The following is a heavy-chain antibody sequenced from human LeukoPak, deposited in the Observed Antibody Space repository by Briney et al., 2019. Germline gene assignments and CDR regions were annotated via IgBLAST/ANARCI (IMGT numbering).Heavy chain of an antibody. CDR1: GGTFSSYA. J-gene: IGHJ4*02. CDR3: AREGLTSFYDILTGYYRALGY. V-gene: IGHV1-69*13. D-gene: IGHD3-9*01. CDR2: IIPIFGTA. Sequence: GASVKVSCKASGGTFSSYAISWVRQAPGQGLEWMGGIIPIFGTANYAQKFQGRVTITADESTSTAYMELSSLRSEDTAVYYCAREGLTSFYDILTGYYRALGYWGQGTLVTVSS.